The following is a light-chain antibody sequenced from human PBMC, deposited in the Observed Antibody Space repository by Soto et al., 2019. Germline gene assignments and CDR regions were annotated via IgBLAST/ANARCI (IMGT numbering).Light chain of an antibody. CDR2: GAS. CDR3: QQYNNWLGT. V-gene: IGKV3-15*01. CDR1: QNVVTN. Sequence: EIVVTQSPAILSVSPGERVTLSCRASQNVVTNLAWYQQRLGQAPRLLIYGASARATGVPARFSGSGSGTEFLLTISSLQSEDFAVYYCQQYNNWLGTFGGGTKVAIK. J-gene: IGKJ4*01.